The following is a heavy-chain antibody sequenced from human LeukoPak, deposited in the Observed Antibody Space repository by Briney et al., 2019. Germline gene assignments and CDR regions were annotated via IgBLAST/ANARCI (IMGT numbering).Heavy chain of an antibody. V-gene: IGHV3-30-3*02. CDR1: GFTFSSYA. D-gene: IGHD3-10*01. CDR3: AKNSVLLWFGEGSWFDP. J-gene: IGHJ5*02. Sequence: GGSLRLSCAASGFTFSSYAMHWVRQAPGKGLEWVAVISYDGSNKYYADSVKGRFTISRDNSKNTLYLQMNSLRAEDTAVYYCAKNSVLLWFGEGSWFDPWGQGTLVTVSS. CDR2: ISYDGSNK.